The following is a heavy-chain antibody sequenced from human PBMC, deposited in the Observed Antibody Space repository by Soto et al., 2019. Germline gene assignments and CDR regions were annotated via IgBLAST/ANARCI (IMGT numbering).Heavy chain of an antibody. V-gene: IGHV3-23*01. J-gene: IGHJ4*02. D-gene: IGHD1-1*01. Sequence: EVQLLESGGGLVQPGGSLRLSCAASGFTFSSYVMSWVRQAPGQGLEWVSGISVSGGSTYYADSVKGRFTISRDNSKNTLYLQMNSLRAEDTAVYYCANWIPDEGTEHWGQGTLVTVSS. CDR2: ISVSGGST. CDR1: GFTFSSYV. CDR3: ANWIPDEGTEH.